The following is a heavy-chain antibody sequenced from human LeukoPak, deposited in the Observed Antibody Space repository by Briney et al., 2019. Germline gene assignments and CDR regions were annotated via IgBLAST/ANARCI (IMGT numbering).Heavy chain of an antibody. CDR1: GGSISSGGYY. J-gene: IGHJ4*02. CDR2: VYYSGST. Sequence: TLSLTCTVSGGSISSGGYYWSWIRQHPGKGLEWIGYVYYSGSTYYNPSLKSRVTISVDTSKNQFSLKLSSVTAADTAVYYCATLWADYKDYWGQGTLVTVSS. D-gene: IGHD3-16*01. V-gene: IGHV4-31*03. CDR3: ATLWADYKDY.